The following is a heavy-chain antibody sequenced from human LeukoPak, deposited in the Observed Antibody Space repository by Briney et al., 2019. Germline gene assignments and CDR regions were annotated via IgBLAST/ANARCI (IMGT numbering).Heavy chain of an antibody. CDR3: ARDSRTDDILTGYYRPNYYYYYMDV. D-gene: IGHD3-9*01. Sequence: SETLSLTCAVYGGSFSGYYWSWIRQPPGKGLEWIGEINHSGSTNYNPSLKSRVTISVDTSKNQFSLKLNSVPAADTAVYYCARDSRTDDILTGYYRPNYYYYYMDVWGKGTTVTISS. V-gene: IGHV4-34*01. J-gene: IGHJ6*03. CDR2: INHSGST. CDR1: GGSFSGYY.